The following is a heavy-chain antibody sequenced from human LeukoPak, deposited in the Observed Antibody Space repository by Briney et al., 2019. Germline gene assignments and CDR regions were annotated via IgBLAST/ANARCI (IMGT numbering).Heavy chain of an antibody. J-gene: IGHJ3*02. V-gene: IGHV1-69*13. CDR1: GGTFSSYA. CDR2: IIPIFGTA. D-gene: IGHD2-2*01. Sequence: SVKVSCKASGGTFSSYAISWVRQAPGQGLEWMGGIIPIFGTANYAQKFQGRVTITADESTSTAYMELSSLRSEDTAVYYCARANYCSSTSCYPRSAFDIWGQGTMVTVSS. CDR3: ARANYCSSTSCYPRSAFDI.